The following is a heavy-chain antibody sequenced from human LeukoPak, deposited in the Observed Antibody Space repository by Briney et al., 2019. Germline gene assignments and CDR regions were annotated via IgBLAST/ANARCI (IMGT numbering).Heavy chain of an antibody. J-gene: IGHJ4*02. D-gene: IGHD3-22*01. Sequence: PSETLSLTCTVSGGSISSSSYYWGWIRQPPGKGLEWIGSIYYSGSTYYNPSLKSRVTISVDTSKNQFFLKLSSVTAADTAVYYCARTTYYYDSSGYSELYYFDYWGQGTLVTVSS. CDR2: IYYSGST. CDR3: ARTTYYYDSSGYSELYYFDY. CDR1: GGSISSSSYY. V-gene: IGHV4-39*01.